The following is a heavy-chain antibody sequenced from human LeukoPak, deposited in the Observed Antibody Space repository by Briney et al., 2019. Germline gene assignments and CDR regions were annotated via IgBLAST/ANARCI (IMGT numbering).Heavy chain of an antibody. J-gene: IGHJ4*02. CDR3: AKEGLSIVVVAAAPFDY. V-gene: IGHV3-23*01. CDR2: ISGSGGNT. Sequence: PGGSLRLSCAASGFTFSSYAMSWVRQGPGKGLERVSAISGSGGNTYYADSVKGRFTISRDNSKNTLYLQMNSLRAEDTAVYYCAKEGLSIVVVAAAPFDYWGQGTLVTVSS. CDR1: GFTFSSYA. D-gene: IGHD2-2*01.